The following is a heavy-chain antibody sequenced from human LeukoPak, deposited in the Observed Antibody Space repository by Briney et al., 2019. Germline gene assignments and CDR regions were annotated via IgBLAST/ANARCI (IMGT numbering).Heavy chain of an antibody. CDR3: ARAGVHGIRRWLQLQYFDY. Sequence: TSETLSLTCAVYGGSFSGYYWSWIRQPPGKGLEWIAEINHSGSTNYNPSLKSRVTISVDTSKNQFSLKLSSVTAADTAVYYCARAGVHGIRRWLQLQYFDYWGQGTLVTVSS. CDR2: INHSGST. V-gene: IGHV4-34*01. D-gene: IGHD5-24*01. J-gene: IGHJ4*02. CDR1: GGSFSGYY.